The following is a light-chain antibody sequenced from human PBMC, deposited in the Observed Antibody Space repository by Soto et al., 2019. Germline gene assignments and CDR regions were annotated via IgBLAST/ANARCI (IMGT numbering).Light chain of an antibody. CDR2: GAS. V-gene: IGKV3D-11*03. Sequence: IVLTQSPATLSLSPWERATLSCRASQSVSSNLAWYQQKPGQAPRLLIYGASSRATGIPARFSGSGSGTDFTLTISRLEPEDFAVYYCQQLSSYPLTFGGGTKVDIK. CDR3: QQLSSYPLT. J-gene: IGKJ4*01. CDR1: QSVSSN.